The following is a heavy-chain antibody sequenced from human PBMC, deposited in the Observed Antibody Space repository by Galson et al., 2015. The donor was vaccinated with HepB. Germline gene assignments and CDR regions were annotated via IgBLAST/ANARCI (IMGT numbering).Heavy chain of an antibody. CDR3: ARDYYGSGSYPYEAFDI. CDR1: GFTVSSNY. D-gene: IGHD3-10*01. J-gene: IGHJ3*02. Sequence: SLRLSCAASGFTVSSNYMSWVRQAPGEGLEWVSVIYSGGTTYYADSVKGRFTISRHNSKNTLYLQMNSLRAEDTAVYYCARDYYGSGSYPYEAFDIWGQGTMVTVSS. V-gene: IGHV3-53*04. CDR2: IYSGGTT.